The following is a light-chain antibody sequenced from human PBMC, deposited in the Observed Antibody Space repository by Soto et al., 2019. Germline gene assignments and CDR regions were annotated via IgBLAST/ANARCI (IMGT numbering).Light chain of an antibody. CDR2: KAA. CDR1: QSISSW. CDR3: QQYNSYSYT. J-gene: IGKJ2*01. Sequence: DIQMTQSPSTLSASVGDRVTITCRASQSISSWLAWYQQKPGKAPKLLIYKAASLESGVPSRFSGSGSGTESTLTISSLQPDDFATYSCQQYNSYSYTFDQGTKLEIK. V-gene: IGKV1-5*03.